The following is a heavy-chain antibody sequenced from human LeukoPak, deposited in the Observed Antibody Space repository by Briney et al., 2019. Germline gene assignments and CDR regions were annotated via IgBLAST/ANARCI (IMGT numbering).Heavy chain of an antibody. CDR1: GFTFSSYG. CDR2: ISYDGSNK. CDR3: ARDVGGVVTYYFDY. V-gene: IGHV3-30*03. Sequence: GGCLRLSCAASGFTFSSYGMHWVRQAPGKGLEWVAVISYDGSNKYYADSVKGRFTISRDNAKNSLFLQMNSLRAEDTAVYYCARDVGGVVTYYFDYWGQGTLVTVSS. D-gene: IGHD4-23*01. J-gene: IGHJ4*02.